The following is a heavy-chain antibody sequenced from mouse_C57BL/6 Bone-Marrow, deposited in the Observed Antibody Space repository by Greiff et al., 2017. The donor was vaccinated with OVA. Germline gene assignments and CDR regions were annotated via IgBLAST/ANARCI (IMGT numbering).Heavy chain of an antibody. V-gene: IGHV14-4*01. Sequence: EVQLQQPGAELVKPGASVKMSCKASGYTFTSYWITWVKQRPEQGLEWIGWIDPENGDTEYASKFQGKATITADTSSNTAYLQLSSLTSEDTAVYYCTHRGYWGQGTTLTVSS. D-gene: IGHD3-1*01. CDR1: GYTFTSYW. J-gene: IGHJ2*01. CDR2: IDPENGDT. CDR3: THRGY.